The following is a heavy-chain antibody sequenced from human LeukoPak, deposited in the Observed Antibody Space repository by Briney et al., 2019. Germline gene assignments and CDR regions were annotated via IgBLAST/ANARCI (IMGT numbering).Heavy chain of an antibody. J-gene: IGHJ4*02. CDR1: GGALSSSNW. CDR2: IYHSGST. V-gene: IGHV4-4*02. CDR3: ARHGTGYDILTGYYFLGCFDY. Sequence: SGTLSLTCAVSGGALSSSNWWSWVRQPPRKGLAWIGEIYHSGSTNYNPSLNSRVTIPLDKSKNQFSLKLSSVTAADTAVYYCARHGTGYDILTGYYFLGCFDYWGQGTLVTVSS. D-gene: IGHD3-9*01.